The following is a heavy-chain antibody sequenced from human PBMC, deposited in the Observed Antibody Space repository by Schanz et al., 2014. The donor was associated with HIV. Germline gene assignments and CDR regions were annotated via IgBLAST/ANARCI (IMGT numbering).Heavy chain of an antibody. Sequence: QVQLVESGGGVVQPGRSLRLSCAASGFTFSNYGMHWVRQAPGKGLEWVAIIWYDGSKKYYADSVKGRFTISRDNAKNSLYLQMNSLRAEDTALYYCAKDNGWPLASYYGMDVWGQGTTVTVSS. CDR1: GFTFSNYG. D-gene: IGHD6-19*01. CDR3: AKDNGWPLASYYGMDV. V-gene: IGHV3-33*03. CDR2: IWYDGSKK. J-gene: IGHJ6*02.